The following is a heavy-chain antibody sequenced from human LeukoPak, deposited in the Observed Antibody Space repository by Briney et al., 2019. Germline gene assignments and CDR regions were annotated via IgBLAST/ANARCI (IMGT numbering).Heavy chain of an antibody. D-gene: IGHD3-22*01. Sequence: PGRSLRLSCAASGFIFSNYGMNWVRQAPGKGLEWVAVIWYDGSNKYYADSVKGRFTISRDNSKNTLYLQMNSLRAEDTAVYYCARGLPTYYYDSSGYSPFGYWGQGTLVTVSS. CDR3: ARGLPTYYYDSSGYSPFGY. CDR1: GFIFSNYG. V-gene: IGHV3-33*01. J-gene: IGHJ4*02. CDR2: IWYDGSNK.